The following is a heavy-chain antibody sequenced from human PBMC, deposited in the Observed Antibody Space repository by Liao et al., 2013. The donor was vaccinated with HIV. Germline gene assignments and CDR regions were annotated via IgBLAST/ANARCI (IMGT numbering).Heavy chain of an antibody. V-gene: IGHV4-4*07. CDR3: AKNTGAWHIFDY. D-gene: IGHD2-8*02. Sequence: QVQLQESGPGLVKPSETLSLTCTVSGGSISSYYWSWIRQPAGKGLEWIGRIYTSGNTNCNPSLKSRVTLSIDTSKSQFSLKLNSVTAADTAVYYCAKNTGAWHIFDYWGQGILVTVSS. J-gene: IGHJ4*02. CDR1: GGSISSYY. CDR2: IYTSGNT.